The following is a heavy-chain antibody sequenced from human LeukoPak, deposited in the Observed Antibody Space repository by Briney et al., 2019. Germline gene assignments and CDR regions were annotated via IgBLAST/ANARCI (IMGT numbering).Heavy chain of an antibody. Sequence: PGRSLRLSCAASGFTFSSYSMNWVRQAPGKGLEWVSYISSSSSTIYYADSVKGRFTISRDNAKNSLYLQMNSLRAEDTAVYYCASGEPWELPRIGGQGTLVTVSS. V-gene: IGHV3-48*04. J-gene: IGHJ4*02. CDR2: ISSSSSTI. CDR1: GFTFSSYS. D-gene: IGHD1-26*01. CDR3: ASGEPWELPRI.